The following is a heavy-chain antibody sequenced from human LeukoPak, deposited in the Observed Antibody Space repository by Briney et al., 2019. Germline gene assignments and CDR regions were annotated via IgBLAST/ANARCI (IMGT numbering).Heavy chain of an antibody. D-gene: IGHD6-19*01. J-gene: IGHJ4*02. Sequence: ASVKVSCKASGYTFTGYYIHWVRQAPGQGLEWMGRINPNNGGTNYAQKFQGRVTMTMDTSISTAYMELSRLRSDDTAVYYCARDLSGWYGDFDYWGQGTLVTVSS. V-gene: IGHV1-2*06. CDR1: GYTFTGYY. CDR2: INPNNGGT. CDR3: ARDLSGWYGDFDY.